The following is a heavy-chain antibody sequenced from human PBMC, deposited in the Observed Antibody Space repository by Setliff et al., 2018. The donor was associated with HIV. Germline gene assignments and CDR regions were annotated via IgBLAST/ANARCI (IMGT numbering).Heavy chain of an antibody. CDR3: ARDLHQPGYFYYVDV. J-gene: IGHJ6*04. V-gene: IGHV4-59*11. CDR1: GVSISSQY. D-gene: IGHD3-16*01. CDR2: IYYNVNN. Sequence: SETLSLTCAVSGVSISSQYWSWIRQPPGKGLEWIGFIYYNVNNNYNPSLKSRVSISVDTSKNQFSLRLSSVTAADTAVYYCARDLHQPGYFYYVDVWGKGTAVTVSS.